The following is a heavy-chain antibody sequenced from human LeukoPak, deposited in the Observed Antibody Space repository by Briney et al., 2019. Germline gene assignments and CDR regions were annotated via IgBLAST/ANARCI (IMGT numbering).Heavy chain of an antibody. V-gene: IGHV3-23*01. Sequence: PGGSLRLSCAASGFTFSSYAMSWVRQAPGKGLEWVSGISGSGGSTDYADSVKGRFTISRDNSKNTLYLQMNSLRAEDTAVYYCAKDQGVAAAGSVDYWGQGTLVTVSS. CDR2: ISGSGGST. CDR1: GFTFSSYA. D-gene: IGHD6-13*01. CDR3: AKDQGVAAAGSVDY. J-gene: IGHJ4*02.